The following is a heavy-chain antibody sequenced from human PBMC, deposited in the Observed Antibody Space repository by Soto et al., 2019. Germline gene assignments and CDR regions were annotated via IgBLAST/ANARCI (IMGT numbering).Heavy chain of an antibody. D-gene: IGHD2-2*01. CDR1: GYTFSNYG. J-gene: IGHJ5*02. V-gene: IGHV1-18*01. CDR3: ARVVPGAEAWFGT. Sequence: QVQLVQSGGEVKRPGASVKVSCKTSGYTFSNYGITWVLQAPGQPLEWLGWISLYSDGTNYAQKFQGRVSMTTDKATTTDYRELTSLRSDDTAVYYCARVVPGAEAWFGTWGQGTLVTFSS. CDR2: ISLYSDGT.